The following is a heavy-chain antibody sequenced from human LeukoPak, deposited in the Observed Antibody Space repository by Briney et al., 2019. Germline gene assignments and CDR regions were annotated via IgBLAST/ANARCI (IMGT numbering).Heavy chain of an antibody. J-gene: IGHJ5*02. V-gene: IGHV3-64D*09. CDR2: ISSNGGST. CDR3: VGVRWFGGSNWFDP. Sequence: GGSLRLSCSASGFTFSTSAMHWVRQAPGKGLEYVAAISSNGGSTFYADSVKGRFTISRDNSKNTLHLQMSSLRAEDTAVYYCVGVRWFGGSNWFDPWGQGTLDTVSS. D-gene: IGHD3-10*01. CDR1: GFTFSTSA.